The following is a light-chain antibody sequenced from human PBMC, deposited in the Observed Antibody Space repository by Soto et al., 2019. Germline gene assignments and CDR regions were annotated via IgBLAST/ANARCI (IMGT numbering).Light chain of an antibody. J-gene: IGLJ3*02. V-gene: IGLV2-14*01. CDR1: NSDVGGYNY. CDR3: CSYTPNNTWV. CDR2: EVS. Sequence: QSALTQPASVSGSPGQSITISCTGTNSDVGGYNYVSWYQQHPGKAPKLIIYEVSDRPSGISTRFSASKSANTASLTISGLQPEDEADYYCCSYTPNNTWVFGGGTKLTVL.